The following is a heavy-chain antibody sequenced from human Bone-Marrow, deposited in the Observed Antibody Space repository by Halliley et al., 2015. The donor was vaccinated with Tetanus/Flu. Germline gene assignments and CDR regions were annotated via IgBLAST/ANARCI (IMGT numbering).Heavy chain of an antibody. CDR2: NIPILGTT. CDR3: ARTSVPAALLPRLEY. Sequence: QLVQSGAEVKKPGPSVKGSCKASGDTFRNYGITWVRQAPGQGLEWMGGNIPILGTTNYAQKFRDRVTITTDEFTSTAYMELFSLKSDDPAVYYCARTSVPAALLPRLEYWGQGTLVVVSS. V-gene: IGHV1-69*05. J-gene: IGHJ4*02. D-gene: IGHD2-2*01. CDR1: GDTFRNYG.